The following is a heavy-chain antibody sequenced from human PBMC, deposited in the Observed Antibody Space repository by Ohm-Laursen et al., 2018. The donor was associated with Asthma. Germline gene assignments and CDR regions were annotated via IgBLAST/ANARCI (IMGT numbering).Heavy chain of an antibody. CDR1: GGAINRGGYY. CDR3: ARYTTAVTFDS. Sequence: TLSLTCTVSGGAINRGGYYWSWIRQHPGKGLEYIGYIFHSGSAYYNPSPKSRVTISLDTSNIKFSLELSSVTAADTAVYYCARYTTAVTFDSWGQGTLVTVSS. V-gene: IGHV4-31*03. CDR2: IFHSGSA. J-gene: IGHJ5*01. D-gene: IGHD4-17*01.